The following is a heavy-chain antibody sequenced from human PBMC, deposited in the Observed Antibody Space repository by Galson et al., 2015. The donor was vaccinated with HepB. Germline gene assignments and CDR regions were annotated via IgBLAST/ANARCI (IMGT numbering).Heavy chain of an antibody. D-gene: IGHD3-10*01. CDR1: GYSFTSYW. J-gene: IGHJ6*02. Sequence: QSGAEVKKPGESLKISCKGSGYSFTSYWIGWVRQMPGKGLEWMGIIYPGDSDTRYSPSFQGQVTISADKSISTAYLQWSSLKASDTAMYYCARRVGNMVRGVGNYGMDVWGQGTTVTVSS. CDR3: ARRVGNMVRGVGNYGMDV. V-gene: IGHV5-51*01. CDR2: IYPGDSDT.